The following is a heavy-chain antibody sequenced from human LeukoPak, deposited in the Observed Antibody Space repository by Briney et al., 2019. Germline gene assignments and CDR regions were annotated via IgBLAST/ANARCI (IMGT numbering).Heavy chain of an antibody. J-gene: IGHJ5*02. CDR3: ARGPSKKWQLVRWFDP. CDR2: INHSGST. CDR1: GGSFSGYY. Sequence: SETLSLTCAVYGGSFSGYYWSWIRQPPGKGLEWLGEINHSGSTNYNPSLKSRVTISVDTSKNQFSLKLSSVTAADTAVYYCARGPSKKWQLVRWFDPWGQGTLVTVSS. D-gene: IGHD6-6*01. V-gene: IGHV4-34*01.